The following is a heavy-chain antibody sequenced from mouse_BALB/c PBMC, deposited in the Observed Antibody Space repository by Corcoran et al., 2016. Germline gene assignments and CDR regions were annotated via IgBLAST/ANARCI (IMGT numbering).Heavy chain of an antibody. D-gene: IGHD2-4*01. CDR3: ARGGITPFAY. V-gene: IGHV9-3*02. CDR2: INTNTGEP. J-gene: IGHJ3*01. Sequence: QIQLVQSGPELKKPGETVKISCKASGYTFTNYGMNWVKQAPGKGLKWMGWINTNTGEPTYAEEFKGRFAFSLETSASTAYLQINNLKNEDMATYFCARGGITPFAYWGQGTLVTVSA. CDR1: GYTFTNYG.